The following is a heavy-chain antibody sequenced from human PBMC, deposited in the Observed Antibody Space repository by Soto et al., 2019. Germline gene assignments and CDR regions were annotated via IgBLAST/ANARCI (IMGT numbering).Heavy chain of an antibody. J-gene: IGHJ6*02. Sequence: GESLKISCKGAGYSFTSYWIGWVRQMPGKGLEWMGIIYPGDSDTRYSPSFQGQVTISADKSISTAYLQWSSLKASDTALYYCARPREAGKNYYGVDVWGQGTTVTVSS. CDR1: GYSFTSYW. V-gene: IGHV5-51*01. CDR2: IYPGDSDT. CDR3: ARPREAGKNYYGVDV. D-gene: IGHD6-19*01.